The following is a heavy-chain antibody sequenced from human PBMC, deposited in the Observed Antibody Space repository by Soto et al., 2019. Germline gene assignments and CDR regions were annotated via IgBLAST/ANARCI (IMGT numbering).Heavy chain of an antibody. V-gene: IGHV4-39*01. CDR1: GGSISSNC. D-gene: IGHD2-15*01. J-gene: IGHJ6*02. Sequence: PSETLSLTCTVSGGSISSNCWGWIRQSPEKGLEWVGITYYSGTSYYNPSLKIRVTISVDTSKNQFSLKLSSVTAADPSVYYFARHWVVEVLVPWYGMDVWGQGTTVTGSS. CDR3: ARHWVVEVLVPWYGMDV. CDR2: TYYSGTS.